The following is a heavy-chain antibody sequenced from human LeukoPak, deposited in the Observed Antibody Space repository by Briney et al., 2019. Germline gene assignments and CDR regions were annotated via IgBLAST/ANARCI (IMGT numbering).Heavy chain of an antibody. D-gene: IGHD5-18*01. J-gene: IGHJ6*03. CDR1: GYTFTGYY. Sequence: ASVKVSCKASGYTFTGYYMHWVRQAPGQGLEWMGWINPNSGGTNYAQKFQGRVTMTRNTSISTAYMELSSLRSEDTAVYYCARSLGSIQLWNYYYYMDVWGKGTTVTISS. CDR3: ARSLGSIQLWNYYYYMDV. CDR2: INPNSGGT. V-gene: IGHV1-2*02.